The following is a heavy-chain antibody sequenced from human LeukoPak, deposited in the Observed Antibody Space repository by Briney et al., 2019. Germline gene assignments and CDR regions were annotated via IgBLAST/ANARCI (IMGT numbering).Heavy chain of an antibody. J-gene: IGHJ4*02. CDR3: ARVYGDYEYYFDY. CDR1: GFTFSSYA. CDR2: ISYDGSNK. Sequence: PGRSLRLSCAASGFTFSSYAMHWVRQAPGKGLEWVAVISYDGSNKYYADSVKGRFTISRDNSKNTLYLQMNSLRPEDTALYYCARVYGDYEYYFDYWGQGTLVTVSS. D-gene: IGHD4-17*01. V-gene: IGHV3-30*04.